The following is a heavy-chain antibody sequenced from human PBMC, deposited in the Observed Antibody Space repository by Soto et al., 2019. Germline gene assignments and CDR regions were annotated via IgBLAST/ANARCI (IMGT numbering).Heavy chain of an antibody. D-gene: IGHD5-18*01. J-gene: IGHJ6*02. V-gene: IGHV3-23*01. CDR2: ISESGSGT. CDR3: AKDTAPQVV. CDR1: GFAFSAYD. Sequence: DVQLLESGGGLVKPGGGLRLSGVASGFAFSAYDLSWFRQGKGKGLEWVSGISESGSGTYYADSVKGRFTISRDNSKNTLYLQMSSLRAEDTAVYYCAKDTAPQVVWGQGTTVTVSS.